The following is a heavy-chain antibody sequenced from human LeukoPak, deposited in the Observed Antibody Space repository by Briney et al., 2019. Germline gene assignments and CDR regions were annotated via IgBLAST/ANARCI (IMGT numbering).Heavy chain of an antibody. D-gene: IGHD1-26*01. V-gene: IGHV1-69*05. CDR2: IIPIFGTA. CDR3: AREPKWELPPDY. J-gene: IGHJ4*02. CDR1: GGTFSSYA. Sequence: GASVKVSCKASGGTFSSYAISWVRQAPGQGLEWMGRIIPIFGTANYAQKFQGRVTITTDESTGTAYMELSSLGSEDTAVYYCAREPKWELPPDYWGQGTLVTVSS.